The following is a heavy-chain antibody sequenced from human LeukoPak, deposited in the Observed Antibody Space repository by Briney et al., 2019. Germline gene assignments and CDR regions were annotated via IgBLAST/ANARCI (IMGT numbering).Heavy chain of an antibody. D-gene: IGHD5-18*01. Sequence: SETLSLTCTVSGGSISGSSYYWGWIRQPPGKGLGWIGSIYYSGSTYYSPSLESRFTISVDTSKNQFSLKLTSVTAADTAVYYCARLSGLRGYGDYWGQGTLVTVSS. CDR3: ARLSGLRGYGDY. CDR1: GGSISGSSYY. J-gene: IGHJ4*02. CDR2: IYYSGST. V-gene: IGHV4-39*01.